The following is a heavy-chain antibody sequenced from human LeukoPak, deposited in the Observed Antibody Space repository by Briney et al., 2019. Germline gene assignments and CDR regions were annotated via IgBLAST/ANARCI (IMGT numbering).Heavy chain of an antibody. CDR2: IGSGGYR. Sequence: PGGSLRLSCAASGFTFSSYEMNWVRQAPGKGLEYVSSIGSGGYRFYGGSVKGRFSISRDNSQNTVYLQMNSLRGEDTAIYFCAKKLPDASSYFDFWGQGILVTVSS. D-gene: IGHD6-6*01. J-gene: IGHJ4*02. CDR1: GFTFSSYE. CDR3: AKKLPDASSYFDF. V-gene: IGHV3-48*03.